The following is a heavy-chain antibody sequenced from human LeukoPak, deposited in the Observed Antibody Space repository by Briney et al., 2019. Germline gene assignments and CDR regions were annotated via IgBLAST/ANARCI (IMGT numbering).Heavy chain of an antibody. CDR2: ISGSGGST. Sequence: GGSLRLSCAASGLTFSSYAMSWVRQAPGKGLEWVSAISGSGGSTYYADSVKGRFTISRDNPKNTLYLQMNSLRAEDTAVYYCAKGPDYYDSSADAFDIWAKGQWSPSLQ. CDR1: GLTFSSYA. CDR3: AKGPDYYDSSADAFDI. D-gene: IGHD3-22*01. V-gene: IGHV3-23*01. J-gene: IGHJ3*02.